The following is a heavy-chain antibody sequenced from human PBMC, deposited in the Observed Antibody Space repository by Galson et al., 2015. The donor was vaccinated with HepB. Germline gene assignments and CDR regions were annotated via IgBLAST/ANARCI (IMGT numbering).Heavy chain of an antibody. J-gene: IGHJ4*02. V-gene: IGHV3-73*01. CDR3: TIKGSSGYQYYFDY. CDR1: GFTFSGSA. CDR2: IRSKANSYAT. D-gene: IGHD3-22*01. Sequence: SLRLSCAASGFTFSGSAMHWVRQASGKGLEWVGRIRSKANSYATAYAASVKGRFTISRDDSKNTAYLQMNSLKTEDTAVYYCTIKGSSGYQYYFDYWGQGTLVTVSS.